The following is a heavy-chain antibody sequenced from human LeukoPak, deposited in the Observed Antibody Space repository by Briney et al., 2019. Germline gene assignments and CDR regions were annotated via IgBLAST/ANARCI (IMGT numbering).Heavy chain of an antibody. D-gene: IGHD6-13*01. CDR1: SESFSAYY. Sequence: SETLSLTCAVYSESFSAYYWNWVRQPPGKGLEWIGEINLNGSTNYNPSLKSRVTISIDTSKNQFSLNLSSVTAADTAVYYCARSIAAAEIWFDPWGQGTLVTVSS. CDR3: ARSIAAAEIWFDP. J-gene: IGHJ5*02. V-gene: IGHV4-34*01. CDR2: INLNGST.